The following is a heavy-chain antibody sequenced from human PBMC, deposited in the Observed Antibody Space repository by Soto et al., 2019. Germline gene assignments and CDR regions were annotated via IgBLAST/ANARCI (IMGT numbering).Heavy chain of an antibody. V-gene: IGHV3-30-3*01. CDR1: GFTFSSYA. CDR3: AGGSRDTSGYYDFDY. J-gene: IGHJ4*02. Sequence: SLRLSCAASGFTFSSYAMHWVRQAPGKGLEWVSVISYDGSNKYYADSVKGRFTISRDNAKNSLYLQMNSLRAEDAAVYYCAGGSRDTSGYYDFDYWGQGTLVTVPQ. D-gene: IGHD3-22*01. CDR2: ISYDGSNK.